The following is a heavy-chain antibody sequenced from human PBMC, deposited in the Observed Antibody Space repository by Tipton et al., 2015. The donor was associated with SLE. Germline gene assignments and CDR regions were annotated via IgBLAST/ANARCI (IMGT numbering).Heavy chain of an antibody. J-gene: IGHJ4*02. CDR1: GGSISSHY. CDR2: IYYSGGT. V-gene: IGHV4-59*11. CDR3: ARELRSGWLYYFDY. Sequence: TLSLTCSVSGGSISSHYWSWIRQPPGKGLEWIGYIYYSGGTNYNPSLKSRVTISVDTSKNQFSLKLSSVTAADTAVYYCARELRSGWLYYFDYWGQGTLVTVSS. D-gene: IGHD6-19*01.